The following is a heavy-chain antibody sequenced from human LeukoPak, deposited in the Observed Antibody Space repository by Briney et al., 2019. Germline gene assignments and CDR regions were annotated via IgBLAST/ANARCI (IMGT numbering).Heavy chain of an antibody. CDR1: GYSISSGYY. J-gene: IGHJ4*02. V-gene: IGHV4-38-2*02. Sequence: SETLCLTCTVSGYSISSGYYCAWIRQSPGQELEWIGSIYHSGSTYYDPSLKSRVTMSGDTSKKQLYLNLSSVTAADTAVYYCATTPREYSSTWYYFDYWGRGILVTVSS. CDR3: ATTPREYSSTWYYFDY. D-gene: IGHD6-13*01. CDR2: IYHSGST.